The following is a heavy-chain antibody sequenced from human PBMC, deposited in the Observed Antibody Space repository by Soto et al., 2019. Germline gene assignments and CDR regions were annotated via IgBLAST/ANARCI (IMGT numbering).Heavy chain of an antibody. D-gene: IGHD2-2*01. CDR3: ARASFPQLQYNWFDP. J-gene: IGHJ5*02. CDR1: GGSISSYY. V-gene: IGHV4-59*01. CDR2: IYYSGST. Sequence: PSETLSLTCTVSGGSISSYYWSWIRQPPGKGLEWIGYIYYSGSTNYNPSLKSRVTISVDTSKNQFSLKLSSVTAADTAVYYCARASFPQLQYNWFDPWGQGTLVTVSS.